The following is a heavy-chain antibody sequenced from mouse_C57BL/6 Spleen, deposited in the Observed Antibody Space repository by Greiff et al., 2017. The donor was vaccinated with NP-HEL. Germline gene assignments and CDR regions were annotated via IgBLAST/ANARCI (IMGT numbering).Heavy chain of an antibody. Sequence: QVQLQQSGAELARPGASVKMSCKASGYTFTSYTMHWVKQRPGQGLEWIGYINPSSGYTKYNQKFKDKATLTADKSSSTAYMQLSSLTSEDSAVYYCARDGNYGYYAMDYWGPGTSVTVSS. CDR1: GYTFTSYT. CDR3: ARDGNYGYYAMDY. J-gene: IGHJ4*01. D-gene: IGHD2-1*01. V-gene: IGHV1-4*01. CDR2: INPSSGYT.